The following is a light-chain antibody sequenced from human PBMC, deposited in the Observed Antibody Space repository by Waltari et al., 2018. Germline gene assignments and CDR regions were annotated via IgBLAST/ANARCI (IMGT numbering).Light chain of an antibody. J-gene: IGLJ2*01. CDR1: RSDVGSYNL. V-gene: IGLV2-23*01. Sequence: QSALTQPASVSGSPGQSITIPCTGPRSDVGSYNLVSWYQQHTGKAPKRMIYEGTKRPPGISHRFSWSRSGNTACLTISGLQAEDEADYYCCSYAGSNTLVLFGGGTKLTVL. CDR2: EGT. CDR3: CSYAGSNTLVL.